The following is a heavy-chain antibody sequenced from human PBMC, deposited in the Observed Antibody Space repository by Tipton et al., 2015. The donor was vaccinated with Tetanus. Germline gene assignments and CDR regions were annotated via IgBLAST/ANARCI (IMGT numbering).Heavy chain of an antibody. CDR1: GGSMSGSGHY. J-gene: IGHJ5*02. V-gene: IGHV4-39*02. CDR2: VSYRGRT. Sequence: TLSLTCIVSGGSMSGSGHYGAWVRQSPGKGLEWIGSVSYRGRTYYSPSLKRRVNMSVDTSKNHFSLRLRSVTAADTALYYCVRSHVFRLTLFGEEIPRSGRFDPWGQGTLVTVSS. CDR3: VRSHVFRLTLFGEEIPRSGRFDP. D-gene: IGHD3-3*01.